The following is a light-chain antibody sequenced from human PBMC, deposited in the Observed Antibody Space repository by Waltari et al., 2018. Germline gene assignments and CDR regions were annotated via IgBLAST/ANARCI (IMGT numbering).Light chain of an antibody. J-gene: IGLJ3*02. Sequence: QSLLPQPPSVSAAPGRKVTISCSGRSSNISNTAVCCYQQLPGPAPKLLIYENNKRPSGIPDRFSCSKSGTSATLGITGLQTGDEADYYCGTWDTSLSAAVFGGGTKLTVL. CDR2: ENN. V-gene: IGLV1-51*02. CDR1: SSNISNTA. CDR3: GTWDTSLSAAV.